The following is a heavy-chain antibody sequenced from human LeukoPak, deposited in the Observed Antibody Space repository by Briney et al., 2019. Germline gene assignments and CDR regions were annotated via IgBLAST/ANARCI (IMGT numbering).Heavy chain of an antibody. CDR2: IYYSGST. J-gene: IGHJ6*03. Sequence: PSETLSLTCTVSGGSISSYYWSWIRQPPGKGLEWIGYIYYSGSTNYNPSLKSRVTISVDTSKNQFSLKLTSVTAADTAVYYCARLSGYSSGWYKYYYYMDVWGKGTTVTVSS. D-gene: IGHD6-19*01. V-gene: IGHV4-59*01. CDR3: ARLSGYSSGWYKYYYYMDV. CDR1: GGSISSYY.